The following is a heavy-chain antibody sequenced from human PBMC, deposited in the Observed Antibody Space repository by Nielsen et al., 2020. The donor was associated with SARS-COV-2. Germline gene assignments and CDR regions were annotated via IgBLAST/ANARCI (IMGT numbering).Heavy chain of an antibody. CDR1: GGSISSSSYY. D-gene: IGHD2-15*01. Sequence: SETLSLPCTVSGGSISSSSYYWGWIRQPPGKGLEWIGSIYYSGSTSYNPSLKSRVTISVDTSKNQFSLRLSSVTAADTAVYYCARHEVGPRTVVAYWGQGPLVTVSS. J-gene: IGHJ4*02. CDR2: IYYSGST. CDR3: ARHEVGPRTVVAY. V-gene: IGHV4-39*01.